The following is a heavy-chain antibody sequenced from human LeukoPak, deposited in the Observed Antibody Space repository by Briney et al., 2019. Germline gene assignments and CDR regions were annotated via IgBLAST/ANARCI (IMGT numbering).Heavy chain of an antibody. CDR3: ARVWNYDILTGYYPTTAFDY. J-gene: IGHJ4*02. CDR2: ISSSSSTI. D-gene: IGHD3-9*01. CDR1: GFTFSSYN. V-gene: IGHV3-48*01. Sequence: GGSLRLSCAASGFTFSSYNMNWVRQAPGKGLEWVSYISSSSSTIYYADSVKGRFTISRDNAKNSLYLQMNSLRAEDTAVYYCARVWNYDILTGYYPTTAFDYWGQGTLVTVSP.